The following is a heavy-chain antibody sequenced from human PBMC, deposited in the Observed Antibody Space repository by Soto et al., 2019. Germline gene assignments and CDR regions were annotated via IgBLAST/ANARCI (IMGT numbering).Heavy chain of an antibody. CDR3: ARGSSGRNPNNMDV. J-gene: IGHJ6*04. D-gene: IGHD5-12*01. CDR2: IRSDGGEA. CDR1: GFTFSSYW. Sequence: EVQLVESGGGLLQPGGSLRLSCAASGFTFSSYWMHWVRQAPGKGLVWVSRIRSDGGEANYADSVKGRFTISRDNAESTLYVQMNSLRVEDTAVYYCARGSSGRNPNNMDVWGKGTTVTVSS. V-gene: IGHV3-74*01.